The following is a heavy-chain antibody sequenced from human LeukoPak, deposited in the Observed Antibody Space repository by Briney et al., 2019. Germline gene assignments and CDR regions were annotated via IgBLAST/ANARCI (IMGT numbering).Heavy chain of an antibody. CDR1: GFTFSNYV. V-gene: IGHV3-23*01. J-gene: IGHJ2*01. CDR2: ISGSAGRI. Sequence: PGGSLRLSCAASGFTFSNYVMTWVRQAPGKGLDWFSIISGSAGRIYYADSVKGRFTISRDNSKNTLYLQMNNLRVEDTAVYYCAKAPGGGEHYGWNFDLWGRGTLVTVSS. CDR3: AKAPGGGEHYGWNFDL. D-gene: IGHD4-17*01.